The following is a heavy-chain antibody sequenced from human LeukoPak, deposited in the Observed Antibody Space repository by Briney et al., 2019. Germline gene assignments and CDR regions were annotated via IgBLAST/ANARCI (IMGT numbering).Heavy chain of an antibody. CDR1: GGSFSGYY. CDR2: INHSGST. CDR3: ARGRFSSSWRTNWYFDL. J-gene: IGHJ2*01. D-gene: IGHD6-13*01. Sequence: SETLSLTCAVYGGSFSGYYWSRIRQPPGKGLEWIGEINHSGSTNYNPSLKSRVTISVDTSKNQFSLKLSSVTAADTAVYYCARGRFSSSWRTNWYFDLWGRGTLVTVSS. V-gene: IGHV4-34*01.